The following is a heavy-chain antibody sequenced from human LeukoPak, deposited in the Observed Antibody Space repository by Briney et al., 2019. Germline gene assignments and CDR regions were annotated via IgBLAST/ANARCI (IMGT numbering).Heavy chain of an antibody. CDR2: TYYRSKWYN. V-gene: IGHV6-1*01. CDR1: GDSVSSNSAA. CDR3: ARHLADAFDI. Sequence: SQTLSLTCAISGDSVSSNSAAWNWIRLSPSRGLEWLGRTYYRSKWYNDYAVSVKSRITINSDTSKNQFSLQLNSVTPEDTAVYYCARHLADAFDIWGQGTMVTVSS. D-gene: IGHD3-3*02. J-gene: IGHJ3*02.